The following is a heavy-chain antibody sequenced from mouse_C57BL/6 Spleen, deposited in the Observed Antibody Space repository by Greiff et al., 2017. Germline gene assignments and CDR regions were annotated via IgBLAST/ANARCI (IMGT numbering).Heavy chain of an antibody. CDR3: ARGDDYFDY. CDR2: IYPGDGGT. V-gene: IGHV1-80*01. J-gene: IGHJ2*01. D-gene: IGHD3-3*01. Sequence: LQESGAELVKPGASVKISCKASGYAFSGYWMNWVKQRPGKGLEWIGQIYPGDGGTNYNGKFKGKATLTADKSSSTAYMQLSSLTSDDTAVYFCARGDDYFDYWGQGTTLTVSS. CDR1: GYAFSGYW.